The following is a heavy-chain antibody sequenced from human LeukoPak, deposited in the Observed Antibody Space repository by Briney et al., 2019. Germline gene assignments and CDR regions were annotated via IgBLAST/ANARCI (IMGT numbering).Heavy chain of an antibody. CDR1: GLTFSSLS. V-gene: IGHV3-48*01. D-gene: IGHD3-3*01. CDR2: ISSGSSTI. Sequence: GGSLRLSCAASGLTFSSLSMNWVRQAPGKGLEWVSYISSGSSTIYYADSVKGRFTISRDNAQNSLYLQMNSLRADDTAVYYCARGEGLEYLLYWGQGTLVTVSS. J-gene: IGHJ4*02. CDR3: ARGEGLEYLLY.